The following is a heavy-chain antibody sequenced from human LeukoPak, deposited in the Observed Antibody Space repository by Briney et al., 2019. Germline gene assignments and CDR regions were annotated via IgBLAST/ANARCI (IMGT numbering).Heavy chain of an antibody. D-gene: IGHD3-22*01. CDR1: GDSVSSNSAA. V-gene: IGHV6-1*01. J-gene: IGHJ3*02. Sequence: SQTLSLTCAISGDSVSSNSAAWNWIGQSPSRGLEWLGRTYYRSKWYNDYAVSVKSRITINPDTSKNQFSLQLNSVTPEDTAVYYCARDAVEYYDSSGYAPLIEAFDIWGQGTMVTVSS. CDR3: ARDAVEYYDSSGYAPLIEAFDI. CDR2: TYYRSKWYN.